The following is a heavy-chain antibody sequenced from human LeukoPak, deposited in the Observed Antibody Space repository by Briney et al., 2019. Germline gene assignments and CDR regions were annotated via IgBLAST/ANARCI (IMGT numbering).Heavy chain of an antibody. CDR1: GFTFSSYW. CDR2: INSDGSST. Sequence: GGSLRLSCAATGFTFSSYWMHWVRQAPGKGLVWVSRINSDGSSTSYADSVKGRFTISRDNAKNTLYLQMNSLRAEDTAVYYCARDDYGDYFGFDPWGQGTLVTVSS. CDR3: ARDDYGDYFGFDP. J-gene: IGHJ5*02. V-gene: IGHV3-74*01. D-gene: IGHD4-17*01.